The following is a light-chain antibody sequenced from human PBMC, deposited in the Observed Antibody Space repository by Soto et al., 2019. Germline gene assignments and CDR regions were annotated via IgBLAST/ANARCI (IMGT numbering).Light chain of an antibody. CDR2: DAS. Sequence: EIVLTQSPATLSLSPGERATLSCRASQSVSSYLAWYQQKPGQAPRLLIYDASNRATGIPARFGGSGSGTDFTLTISSLEPEDFAVYYCQQRSNWPPITFGQGKRLEIK. CDR3: QQRSNWPPIT. J-gene: IGKJ5*01. V-gene: IGKV3-11*01. CDR1: QSVSSY.